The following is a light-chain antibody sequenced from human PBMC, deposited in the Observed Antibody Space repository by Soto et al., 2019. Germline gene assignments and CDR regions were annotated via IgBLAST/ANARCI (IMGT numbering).Light chain of an antibody. CDR2: EGS. CDR1: SSDVGSYNS. V-gene: IGLV2-23*01. Sequence: QYALTQPASVSGSPGQSIAISCTGTSSDVGSYNSVSWYQQHPGKAPKLMIYEGSKRPSGVSDRFSGSKSGNTASLTISGLQAEDEADYYCCSSAGNPYVFGTGTKVTVL. CDR3: CSSAGNPYV. J-gene: IGLJ1*01.